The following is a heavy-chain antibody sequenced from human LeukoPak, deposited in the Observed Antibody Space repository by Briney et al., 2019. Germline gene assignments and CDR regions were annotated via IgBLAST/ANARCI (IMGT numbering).Heavy chain of an antibody. CDR2: IDWDDDK. CDR3: ARTPPVAAAGSFDY. J-gene: IGHJ4*02. Sequence: SGPTLVNPTQTLTLTCTFSGFSLSTSGMCVSWIRHPPGKALEWLARIDWDDDKYYSTSLKTRLTISMDTSKNQVVLTMTNMDPVDTATYYCARTPPVAAAGSFDYWGQGTLVTVSS. D-gene: IGHD6-13*01. CDR1: GFSLSTSGMC. V-gene: IGHV2-70*11.